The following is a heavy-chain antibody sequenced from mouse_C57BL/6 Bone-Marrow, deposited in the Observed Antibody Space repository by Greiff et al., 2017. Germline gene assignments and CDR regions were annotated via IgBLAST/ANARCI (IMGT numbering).Heavy chain of an antibody. D-gene: IGHD2-2*01. CDR1: GYTFTEYT. CDR2: FYPGSGSI. J-gene: IGHJ3*01. CDR3: AATEGYGNDLAWFAY. V-gene: IGHV1-62-2*01. Sequence: VQLQQSGAELVKPGASVKLSCKASGYTFTEYTIHWVKQRSGQGLEWIGWFYPGSGSIKYNEKFKDKATLTADKSSSTVDMELIRLTSEDSAVYFYAATEGYGNDLAWFAYGGWGTRGTVT.